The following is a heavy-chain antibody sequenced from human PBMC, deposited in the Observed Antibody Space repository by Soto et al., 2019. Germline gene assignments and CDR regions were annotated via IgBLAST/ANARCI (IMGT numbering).Heavy chain of an antibody. CDR3: ARDSRIAAAGTEYNWFDP. CDR2: ISGSGGST. D-gene: IGHD6-13*01. Sequence: EVQLLESGGGLVQPGGSLRLSCAASGFTFSSYAMSWVRQAPGKGLEWVSAISGSGGSTYYADSVKGRFTISRDNSKNTLYLQMNSLRAEDTAVYYCARDSRIAAAGTEYNWFDPWGQGTLVTVSS. J-gene: IGHJ5*02. CDR1: GFTFSSYA. V-gene: IGHV3-23*01.